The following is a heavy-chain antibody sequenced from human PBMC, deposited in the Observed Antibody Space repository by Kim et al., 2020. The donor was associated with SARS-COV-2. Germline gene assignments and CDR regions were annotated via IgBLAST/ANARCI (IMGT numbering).Heavy chain of an antibody. CDR2: TT. D-gene: IGHD6-19*01. J-gene: IGHJ4*02. CDR3: ARGPSGWYRY. Sequence: TTRYSPSLKSRFTISVDTPKNQCSLKLSSVTAADTAVYYCARGPSGWYRYWGQGTLVTVSS. V-gene: IGHV4-34*01.